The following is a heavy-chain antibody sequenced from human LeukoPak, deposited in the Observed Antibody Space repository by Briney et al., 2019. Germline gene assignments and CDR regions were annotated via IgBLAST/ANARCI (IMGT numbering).Heavy chain of an antibody. Sequence: PSETLSLTCTVSGGSISSYYWSWIRQPPGKGLEWIGYIYYSGSTNYNPSLKSRVTISVDTSKNQFSLKLSSVTAADTAVYYCARDMTVSSWWDAFDIWGQGTMVTVSS. J-gene: IGHJ3*02. D-gene: IGHD6-13*01. CDR3: ARDMTVSSWWDAFDI. V-gene: IGHV4-59*01. CDR1: GGSISSYY. CDR2: IYYSGST.